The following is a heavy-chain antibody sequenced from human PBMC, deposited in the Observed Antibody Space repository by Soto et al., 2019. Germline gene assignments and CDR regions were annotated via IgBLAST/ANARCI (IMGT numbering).Heavy chain of an antibody. J-gene: IGHJ4*02. D-gene: IGHD2-15*01. CDR2: INSDGSIT. CDR3: ARAMTKMGAAANGDF. V-gene: IGHV3-74*01. Sequence: EVQLVDSGGGLILPGGSLGLSCAASGFTFNTHWMHWVRQAPGKGLVWVSRINSDGSITDYADSVKGRFSISRDNPRNTLYLQMNSMSPEDTAVYYCARAMTKMGAAANGDFWGQGTLVTVSS. CDR1: GFTFNTHW.